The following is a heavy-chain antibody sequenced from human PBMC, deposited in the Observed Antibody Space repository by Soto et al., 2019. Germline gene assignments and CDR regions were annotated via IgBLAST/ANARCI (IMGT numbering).Heavy chain of an antibody. CDR1: GGTFSSYA. D-gene: IGHD5-12*01. CDR2: IIPIFGTA. V-gene: IGHV1-69*06. Sequence: SVKVSCKASGGTFSSYAISWVRQAPGQGLEWMGGIIPIFGTANYAQKFQGRVTITADKSTSTAYMELSSLRSEDTAVYYCAREGWLRFGDYGMDVWGQGTTVTVS. CDR3: AREGWLRFGDYGMDV. J-gene: IGHJ6*02.